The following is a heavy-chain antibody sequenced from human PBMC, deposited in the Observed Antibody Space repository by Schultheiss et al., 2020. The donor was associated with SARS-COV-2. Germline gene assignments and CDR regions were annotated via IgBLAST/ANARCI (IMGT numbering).Heavy chain of an antibody. V-gene: IGHV3-73*01. D-gene: IGHD3-3*01. CDR1: GFTFSGSA. Sequence: GGSLRLSCAASGFTFSGSAMHWVRQASGKGLEWVGRIRSKANSYATAYAASVKGRFTISRDDSKNTAYLQMNSLKTEDTAVYYCARGLTIFGVVIIDYYGMDVWGQGTTVTVSS. CDR3: ARGLTIFGVVIIDYYGMDV. CDR2: IRSKANSYAT. J-gene: IGHJ6*02.